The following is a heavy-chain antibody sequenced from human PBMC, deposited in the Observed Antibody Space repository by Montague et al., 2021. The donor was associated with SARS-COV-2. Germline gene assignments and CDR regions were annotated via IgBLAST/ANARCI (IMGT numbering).Heavy chain of an antibody. J-gene: IGHJ4*02. CDR3: ARGGGYSYGALDY. V-gene: IGHV4-34*01. CDR1: GGSFSGYY. D-gene: IGHD5-18*01. CDR2: INHSGST. Sequence: SETLSLTCVVYGGSFSGYYWSWIRQPPGKGLEWIGEINHSGSTNYNPSLKSRVTISVDTSKKQFSLRLNSVTAADTAVYYCARGGGYSYGALDYWGQGTLVTFSS.